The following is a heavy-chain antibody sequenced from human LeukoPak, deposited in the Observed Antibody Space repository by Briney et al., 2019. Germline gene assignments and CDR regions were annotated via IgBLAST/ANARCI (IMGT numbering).Heavy chain of an antibody. CDR3: ARQSSGWYSPFDY. J-gene: IGHJ4*02. CDR2: ISSSSSYI. D-gene: IGHD6-19*01. CDR1: GFTFSSYS. V-gene: IGHV3-21*01. Sequence: GGSLRLSCAASGFTFSSYSMNWVRQAPGKGLEWVSSISSSSSYIYYADSVKGRFTISRDNAKNSLYLQMNSLRAEDTAVYYCARQSSGWYSPFDYWGQGTLVTVSS.